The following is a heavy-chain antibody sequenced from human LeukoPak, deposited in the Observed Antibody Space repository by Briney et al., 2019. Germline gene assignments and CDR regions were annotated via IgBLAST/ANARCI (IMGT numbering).Heavy chain of an antibody. CDR2: ISAYNGNT. Sequence: ASVKVSCKASGYTFTSNGISWVRQAPGQGLEWMGWISAYNGNTNYAQKLQGRVTMTTDTSTSTAYMELRSLRSDDTAVYYCARDLSIAVAGTADYRGPGTPCSVSS. V-gene: IGHV1-18*01. CDR1: GYTFTSNG. D-gene: IGHD6-19*01. J-gene: IGHJ4*02. CDR3: ARDLSIAVAGTADY.